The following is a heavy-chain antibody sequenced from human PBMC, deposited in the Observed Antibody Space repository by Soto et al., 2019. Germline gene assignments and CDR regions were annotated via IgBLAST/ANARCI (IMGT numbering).Heavy chain of an antibody. D-gene: IGHD5-18*01. V-gene: IGHV4-34*01. J-gene: IGHJ6*02. CDR1: SGSLTDHY. CDR3: ARGKPSGYRFGPRHFFYYGMDV. Sequence: PSETLSLTCGVFSGSLTDHYWTWIRQTPGKGLEWIGEINHSGITDYNPSLKSRVTLSLDTSKNQFSLKVTALTAADTAVYYCARGKPSGYRFGPRHFFYYGMDVWGPGTTVTVSS. CDR2: INHSGIT.